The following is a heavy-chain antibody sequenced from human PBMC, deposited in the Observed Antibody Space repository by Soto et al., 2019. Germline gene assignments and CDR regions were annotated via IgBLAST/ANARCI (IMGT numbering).Heavy chain of an antibody. D-gene: IGHD3-3*01. V-gene: IGHV3-74*01. J-gene: IGHJ6*02. CDR1: GFTFSSYW. Sequence: GGSLRLSCAASGFTFSSYWMHWVRQAPGKGLVWVSRINSDGSSTSYADSVKGRFTISRDNAKNTLYLQMNSLRAEDTAVYYCASIHYDFWRGSVPFYYYYYGMDVWGQGTTVTVSS. CDR2: INSDGSST. CDR3: ASIHYDFWRGSVPFYYYYYGMDV.